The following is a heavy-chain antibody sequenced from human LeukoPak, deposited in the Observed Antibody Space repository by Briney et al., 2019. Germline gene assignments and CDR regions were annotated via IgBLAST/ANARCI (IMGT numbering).Heavy chain of an antibody. D-gene: IGHD1-26*01. J-gene: IGHJ1*01. Sequence: GGSLRLSCAASGFTFDDYAMHWVRQAPGKGLEWVSGISWNSGSIDYADSVKGRFTISRDNAKNSLYLQMNSLRAEDTALYYCAKDMKRRVGGATLQHWGQGTLVTGSS. CDR3: AKDMKRRVGGATLQH. CDR1: GFTFDDYA. V-gene: IGHV3-9*01. CDR2: ISWNSGSI.